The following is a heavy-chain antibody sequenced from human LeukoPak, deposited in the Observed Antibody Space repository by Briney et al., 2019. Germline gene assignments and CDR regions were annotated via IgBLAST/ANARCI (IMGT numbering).Heavy chain of an antibody. J-gene: IGHJ4*02. V-gene: IGHV3-30*02. CDR3: AKFALRYCSGGSCHPFDY. D-gene: IGHD2-15*01. CDR1: GFTFRNYG. CDR2: IRYDGSNK. Sequence: GGSLRLSCAASGFTFRNYGMHWVRQAPGKGLEWVAFIRYDGSNKYYADSVKGRFTISRDNSKNTLYLQMNSLRAEDTAVYYCAKFALRYCSGGSCHPFDYWGQGTLVTISS.